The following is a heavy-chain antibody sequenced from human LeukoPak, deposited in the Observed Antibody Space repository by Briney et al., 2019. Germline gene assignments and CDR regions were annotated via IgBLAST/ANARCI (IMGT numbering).Heavy chain of an antibody. J-gene: IGHJ5*02. CDR3: ARGHPWYYSSSSYWFDP. V-gene: IGHV4-38-2*01. Sequence: KPSETLSLTCAVSGYSISSGYYWGWIRQPPGKGLEWIGSIYHSGSTYYNPSLKSRVTISVDTSKNQFSLKLSSVTAADTAVYYCARGHPWYYSSSSYWFDPWGQGTLVTVSS. D-gene: IGHD6-6*01. CDR2: IYHSGST. CDR1: GYSISSGYY.